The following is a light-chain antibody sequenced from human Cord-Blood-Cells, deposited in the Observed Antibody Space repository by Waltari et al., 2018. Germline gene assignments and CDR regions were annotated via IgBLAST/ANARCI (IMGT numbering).Light chain of an antibody. CDR2: DVS. Sequence: QSALTQPASVSGSPGQSITISCTGTSSDVGCYNYVSWYQQHPGKAPKLMIYDVSNRPSGVSNRFSGSKYGNTASLTISGLQAEDEADYYCSSYTSSSTLYVFGTGTKVTVL. V-gene: IGLV2-14*03. CDR3: SSYTSSSTLYV. CDR1: SSDVGCYNY. J-gene: IGLJ1*01.